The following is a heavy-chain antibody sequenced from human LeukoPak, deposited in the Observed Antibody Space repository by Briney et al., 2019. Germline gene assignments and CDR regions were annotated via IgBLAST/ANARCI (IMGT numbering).Heavy chain of an antibody. Sequence: GASVKVSCKASGYTFTSYGISWVRQAPGQGLEWMGWISAYNGNTNYAQKFQGRVTMTRDTSTSTVYMELSSLRSEDTAVYYCARDGLISLSPGGLRLILLRYWGQGTLVTVSS. CDR2: ISAYNGNT. J-gene: IGHJ4*02. CDR3: ARDGLISLSPGGLRLILLRY. D-gene: IGHD3/OR15-3a*01. CDR1: GYTFTSYG. V-gene: IGHV1-18*01.